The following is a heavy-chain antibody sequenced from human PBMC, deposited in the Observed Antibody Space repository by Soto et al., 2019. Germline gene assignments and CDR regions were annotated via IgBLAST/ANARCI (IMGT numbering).Heavy chain of an antibody. Sequence: EVQLLESGGGLVQPGGSLRLSCAASGFTFSSYAMSWVRQAPGKGLEWVSAIGAGGDSTYYADSVKGRFTISRDNSKNTLYLQMNSLRAEDTAVYYCATVQVEAGLDYWGQGTLVTVSS. CDR2: IGAGGDST. CDR3: ATVQVEAGLDY. CDR1: GFTFSSYA. V-gene: IGHV3-23*01. D-gene: IGHD6-13*01. J-gene: IGHJ4*02.